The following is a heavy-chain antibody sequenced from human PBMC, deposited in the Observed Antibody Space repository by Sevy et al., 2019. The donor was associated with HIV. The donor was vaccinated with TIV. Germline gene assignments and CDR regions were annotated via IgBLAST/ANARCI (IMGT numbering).Heavy chain of an antibody. D-gene: IGHD2-15*01. CDR2: IKPSGGST. J-gene: IGHJ4*02. CDR1: GYTFASYH. CDR3: ARGYGSLDY. Sequence: ASVKVSCRASGYTFASYHMHWVRQAPGQGLEWMGIIKPSGGSTNYAQKFQGRVTMTRDKSTSTVYMELSSLKFVDTAVYFCARGYGSLDYWGPGTPVTVSS. V-gene: IGHV1-46*01.